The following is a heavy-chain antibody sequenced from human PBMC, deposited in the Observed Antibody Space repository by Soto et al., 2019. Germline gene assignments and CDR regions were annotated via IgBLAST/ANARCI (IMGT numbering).Heavy chain of an antibody. CDR1: GYSISSGDY. CDR2: IYHSGST. J-gene: IGHJ4*02. V-gene: IGHV4-38-2*01. Sequence: SETLSLTCAVSGYSISSGDYWGWIRQPPGKGLECIGTIYHSGSTYYNPSLKSRVTISVDTSKNQFSLKLSSVTAADTAVYYCARAHTPYYCRSMSCSYFEYWGQGIVVTVSA. D-gene: IGHD2-2*01. CDR3: ARAHTPYYCRSMSCSYFEY.